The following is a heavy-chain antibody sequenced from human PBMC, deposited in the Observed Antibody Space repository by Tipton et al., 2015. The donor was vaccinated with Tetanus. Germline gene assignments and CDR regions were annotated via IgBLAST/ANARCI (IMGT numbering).Heavy chain of an antibody. Sequence: VQLVQSGAEVKKPGESLKISCKGSGHSFTKYWIAWVRQMPGKGLEWMGLIYPDDSDTRYSPSFQGQVTISADKSISTAYLQWTSLRASDTAIYYCARQRVHTISTEGLRYWGQGTLVTVSS. CDR1: GHSFTKYW. J-gene: IGHJ4*02. CDR3: ARQRVHTISTEGLRY. D-gene: IGHD4-17*01. CDR2: IYPDDSDT. V-gene: IGHV5-51*01.